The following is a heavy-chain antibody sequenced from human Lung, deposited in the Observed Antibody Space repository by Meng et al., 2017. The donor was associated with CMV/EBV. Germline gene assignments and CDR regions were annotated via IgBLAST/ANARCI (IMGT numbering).Heavy chain of an antibody. J-gene: IGHJ5*02. V-gene: IGHV1-18*01. CDR3: ARDLEYCGSTACYEDVLDP. D-gene: IGHD2-2*01. Sequence: ASVKVSCKASGYSFTDYGISWVRQAPGQGLEWVGWISPYDGDTNYARKLQGRVTMTTDTSTNTAYMELRSLRADDTAVYYCARDLEYCGSTACYEDVLDPWGQGXLVTVSS. CDR2: ISPYDGDT. CDR1: GYSFTDYG.